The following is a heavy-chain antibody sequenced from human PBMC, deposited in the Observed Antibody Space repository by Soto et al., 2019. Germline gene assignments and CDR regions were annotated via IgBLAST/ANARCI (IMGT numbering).Heavy chain of an antibody. CDR1: GFTFSSYD. V-gene: IGHV3-13*01. CDR2: IGTAGDT. J-gene: IGHJ6*02. Sequence: EVQLVESGGGLVQPGGSLRLSCAASGFTFSSYDMHWVRHATGKGLEWVSAIGTAGDTYYPGSVKGRFTISRENAKNSLDLQMNSLRAGDTAVYYCARWGNYGMDVWGQGTTVTVFS. CDR3: ARWGNYGMDV. D-gene: IGHD3-16*01.